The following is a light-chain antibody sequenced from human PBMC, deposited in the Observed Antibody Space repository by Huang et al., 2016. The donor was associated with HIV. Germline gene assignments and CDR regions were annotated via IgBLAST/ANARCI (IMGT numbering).Light chain of an antibody. Sequence: IQLTQSPSSLSASVGDRVTITCRASQGISTYLAWYQQKPGKAPNLLIDTASTVQTGGPSRFSGSGSGTDFTLTISSLQPEDFATYYCQQLNNYPLTFGGGTKVEIK. J-gene: IGKJ4*01. CDR3: QQLNNYPLT. V-gene: IGKV1-9*01. CDR2: TAS. CDR1: QGISTY.